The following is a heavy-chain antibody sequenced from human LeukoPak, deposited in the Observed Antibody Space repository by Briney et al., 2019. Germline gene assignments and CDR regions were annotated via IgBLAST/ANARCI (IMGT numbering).Heavy chain of an antibody. CDR3: AGRGWWFGELGYFDY. J-gene: IGHJ4*02. CDR1: GGTFSSYA. D-gene: IGHD3-10*01. CDR2: IIPIFGTA. Sequence: GASVKVSCKASGGTFSSYAISWVRQAPGQGLEWMGGIIPIFGTANYAQKFQSRVTITADKSTSTAYMELSSLRSEDTAVYYCAGRGWWFGELGYFDYWGQGTLVTVSS. V-gene: IGHV1-69*06.